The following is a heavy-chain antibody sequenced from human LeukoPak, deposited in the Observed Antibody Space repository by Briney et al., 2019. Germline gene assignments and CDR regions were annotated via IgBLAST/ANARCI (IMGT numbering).Heavy chain of an antibody. Sequence: PGGSLRLSCAASGFNVSSNDMSWVRQAPGKGLEWVSVLYSGGTTYYADSVKGRFTISRDNSRNTLYLQMNSLRAEDTAVYYYARDLLYYVDYWGQGTLVTVSS. CDR2: LYSGGTT. CDR1: GFNVSSND. D-gene: IGHD2-15*01. V-gene: IGHV3-53*01. CDR3: ARDLLYYVDY. J-gene: IGHJ4*02.